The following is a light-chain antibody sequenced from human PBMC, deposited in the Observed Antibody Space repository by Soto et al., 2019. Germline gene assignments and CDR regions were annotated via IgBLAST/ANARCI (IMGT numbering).Light chain of an antibody. J-gene: IGKJ4*01. Sequence: DIQMTQSPSTLSASVGDRVTITCRASQSISSCLAWYQQRPGKAPKLLIYQASSLENAVPSRFSGNESGTEFTLTISSLQPDDFATYYCQQYYGYPLTFGGATKVEI. CDR2: QAS. V-gene: IGKV1-5*03. CDR3: QQYYGYPLT. CDR1: QSISSC.